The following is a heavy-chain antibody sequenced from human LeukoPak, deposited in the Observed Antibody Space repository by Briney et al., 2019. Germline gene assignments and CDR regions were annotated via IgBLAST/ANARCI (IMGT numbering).Heavy chain of an antibody. D-gene: IGHD3-10*01. CDR2: IYHSGST. J-gene: IGHJ4*02. CDR1: GGSISSGGYS. Sequence: SQTLSLTCAVSGGSISSGGYSWSWIRQPPGKGLEWIGYIYHSGSTYYNPSLKSRVTISVDRPKNQFSLKLSPVTAADTAVYYCATYYYGLGSSQGPYWGQGTLVTVSS. CDR3: ATYYYGLGSSQGPY. V-gene: IGHV4-30-2*01.